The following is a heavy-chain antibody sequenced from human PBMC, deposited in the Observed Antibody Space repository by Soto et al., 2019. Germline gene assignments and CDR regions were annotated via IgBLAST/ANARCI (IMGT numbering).Heavy chain of an antibody. CDR3: ARDFRSSGHNWFDP. CDR2: ISAYNGNT. D-gene: IGHD6-19*01. Sequence: ASVKVSCKASGYTFTSYGISWVRQAPGQGLEWMGWISAYNGNTNYAQKLQGRVTMTTDTSTSTAYMELRSLRSDDTAVYYCARDFRSSGHNWFDPWGQGTLVTVSS. CDR1: GYTFTSYG. V-gene: IGHV1-18*01. J-gene: IGHJ5*02.